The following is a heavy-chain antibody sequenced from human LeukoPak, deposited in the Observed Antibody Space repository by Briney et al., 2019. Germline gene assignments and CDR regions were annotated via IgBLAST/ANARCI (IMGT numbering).Heavy chain of an antibody. V-gene: IGHV4-34*01. Sequence: PSETLSLTCAVYGGSFSGYYWSWIRQPPGKGLEWIGEINHSGSTNYNPSLKSRVTISVDTSKNQFSLKLRSVPAADTAVYYCARQKRFLEWMFKWFDPWGQGTLVTVSS. CDR2: INHSGST. CDR3: ARQKRFLEWMFKWFDP. D-gene: IGHD3-3*01. CDR1: GGSFSGYY. J-gene: IGHJ5*02.